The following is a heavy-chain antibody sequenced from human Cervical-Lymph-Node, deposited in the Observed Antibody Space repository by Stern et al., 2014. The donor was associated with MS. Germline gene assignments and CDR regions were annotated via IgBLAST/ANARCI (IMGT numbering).Heavy chain of an antibody. D-gene: IGHD2-21*01. J-gene: IGHJ4*02. CDR2: IYPGDSDI. V-gene: IGHV5-51*03. Sequence: VQLVQSGAELKEPGESLKISCKTSGYNFINYWIAWVRQVPGKGLEWIGIIYPGDSDIRYSPSFQGHVTMSVDKCDTTPSLPCKSLKASDTAVYYCARWSVACDYWGQGALITVSS. CDR1: GYNFINYW. CDR3: ARWSVACDY.